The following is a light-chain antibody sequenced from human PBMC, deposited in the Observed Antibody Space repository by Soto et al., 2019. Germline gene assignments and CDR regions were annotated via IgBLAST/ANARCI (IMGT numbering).Light chain of an antibody. Sequence: ENVLTQSPGTLSLSPGERATLSCRASQSFTSRSLAWYQQKPGLAPRLLISGASNRAAGIPDRFSGSGSGTDFTLTISRLEPEDFAVYYCQQYDSSPRTFGQGTKVAIK. CDR3: QQYDSSPRT. J-gene: IGKJ1*01. V-gene: IGKV3-20*01. CDR1: QSFTSRS. CDR2: GAS.